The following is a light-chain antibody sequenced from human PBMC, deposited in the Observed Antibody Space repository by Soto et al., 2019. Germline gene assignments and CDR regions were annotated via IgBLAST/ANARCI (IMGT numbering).Light chain of an antibody. Sequence: EIVLTQSPGTLSLSPGEIATLYFSASQSIISSYLAWYQQKPGQAPRLLIYGASSRATGIPDRFSGSGSGTDFILTISRLDPEDFAVYYCQQYGSSPLTFGGGTKVDIK. CDR2: GAS. J-gene: IGKJ4*01. V-gene: IGKV3-20*01. CDR3: QQYGSSPLT. CDR1: QSIISSY.